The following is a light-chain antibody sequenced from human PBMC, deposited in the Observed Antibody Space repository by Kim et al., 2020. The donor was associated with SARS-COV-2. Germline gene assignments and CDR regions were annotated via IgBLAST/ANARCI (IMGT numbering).Light chain of an antibody. Sequence: LSTGERATLSCRASQSIDSELAWYQQTPGHPPRLLIYDAFNRATGVPARFSGSGSGTDFTLTISSLEPEDFAVYYCQQRYSWPITFGQGTRLEIK. J-gene: IGKJ5*01. CDR2: DAF. V-gene: IGKV3-11*01. CDR1: QSIDSE. CDR3: QQRYSWPIT.